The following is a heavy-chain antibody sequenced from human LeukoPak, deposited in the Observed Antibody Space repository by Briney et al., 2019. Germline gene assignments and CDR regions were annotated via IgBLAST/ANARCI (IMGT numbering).Heavy chain of an antibody. CDR1: GDSISSYY. J-gene: IGHJ2*01. CDR3: ARRGYSYGYSYFDL. CDR2: IYYSGST. Sequence: SETLSLTCTVSGDSISSYYWSWIRQPPGEGLEWIGYIYYSGSTNYNPSLKSRVTISVDTSKNQFSLKLSSVTAAGTAVYYCARRGYSYGYSYFDLWGRGTLVTVSS. V-gene: IGHV4-59*01. D-gene: IGHD5-18*01.